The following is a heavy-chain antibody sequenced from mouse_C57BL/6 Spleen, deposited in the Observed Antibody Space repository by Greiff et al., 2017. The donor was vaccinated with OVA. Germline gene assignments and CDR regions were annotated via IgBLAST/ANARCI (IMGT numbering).Heavy chain of an antibody. Sequence: VQLQQSVAELVRPGASVKLSCTASGFNIKNTYMHWVKQRPEQGLEWIGRIDPANGNTTYAPKFQGKATITADTSSNTAYLQLSILTSEDTAIYYCARDYSSLYYAMDYWGQGTSVTVSS. CDR2: IDPANGNT. CDR1: GFNIKNTY. CDR3: ARDYSSLYYAMDY. J-gene: IGHJ4*01. D-gene: IGHD2-5*01. V-gene: IGHV14-3*01.